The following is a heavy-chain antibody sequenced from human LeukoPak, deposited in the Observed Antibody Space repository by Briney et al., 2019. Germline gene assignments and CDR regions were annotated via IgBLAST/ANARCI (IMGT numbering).Heavy chain of an antibody. V-gene: IGHV4-34*01. D-gene: IGHD3-3*01. CDR3: ARDPPFSFGAFDI. Sequence: SETLSLTCAVYVESFRGYYWSWVRQPPGKGLEWIGEINHSGSTNYNPSLKSRVTISVDTSKNQFSLKLSSVTAADTAVYYCARDPPFSFGAFDIWGQGTMVTVSS. J-gene: IGHJ3*02. CDR2: INHSGST. CDR1: VESFRGYY.